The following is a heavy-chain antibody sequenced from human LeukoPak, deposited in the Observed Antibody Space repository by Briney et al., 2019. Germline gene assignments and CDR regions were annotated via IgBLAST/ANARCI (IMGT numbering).Heavy chain of an antibody. CDR3: ARDVAEQWLVLGGHYFDY. CDR2: ISYDGSNK. J-gene: IGHJ4*02. D-gene: IGHD6-19*01. V-gene: IGHV3-30*04. CDR1: GFTFSSYA. Sequence: GGPLRLSCVASGFTFSSYAMHWVRQAPGKGLEWVAVISYDGSNKYYADSVKGRFTISRDNSKNTLYLQMNSLRAEDTAVYYCARDVAEQWLVLGGHYFDYWGQGTLVTVSS.